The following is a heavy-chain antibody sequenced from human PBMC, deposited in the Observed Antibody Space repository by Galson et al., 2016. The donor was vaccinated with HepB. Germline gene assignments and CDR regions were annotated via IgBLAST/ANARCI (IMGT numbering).Heavy chain of an antibody. J-gene: IGHJ4*02. CDR3: ARRLTHDSKIWDIDY. D-gene: IGHD3-16*01. V-gene: IGHV5-51*01. CDR2: IYPGDSHT. Sequence: SGAEVKKPGESLRISCKGSGYSFTDYWIGWVRQMPGKGLEWMGIIYPGDSHTRYSPSFQGQVTISADKSISTAYLQWSSLKASDTAIYYCARRLTHDSKIWDIDYWGQETLVTVSS. CDR1: GYSFTDYW.